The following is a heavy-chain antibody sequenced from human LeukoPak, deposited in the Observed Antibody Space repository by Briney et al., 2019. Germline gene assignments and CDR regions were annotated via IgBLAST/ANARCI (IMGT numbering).Heavy chain of an antibody. Sequence: ASVKVSCKASGYTFTGYYMHWVRQAPGQGLEWMGRFNPNSGGTNYAQKFQGRVTMTRDTPISTAYMELSRLRSDDTAVYYCARGAIVVEMATIGPFDYWGQGTLVTVSS. V-gene: IGHV1-2*06. J-gene: IGHJ4*02. D-gene: IGHD5-24*01. CDR1: GYTFTGYY. CDR2: FNPNSGGT. CDR3: ARGAIVVEMATIGPFDY.